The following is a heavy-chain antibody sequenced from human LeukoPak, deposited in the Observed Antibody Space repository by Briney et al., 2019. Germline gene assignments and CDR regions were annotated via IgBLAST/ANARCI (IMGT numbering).Heavy chain of an antibody. V-gene: IGHV1-18*01. Sequence: ASVKVSCKASGYTFTSYGISWVRQAPGQGLEWMGWISAYNGNTNYAQKLQGRVTMTTDTSTSTAYMELRSLRSDDTAVYYCARDPLTMVRGVIPFDYWGQGTLVTVSS. CDR1: GYTFTSYG. J-gene: IGHJ4*02. CDR2: ISAYNGNT. D-gene: IGHD3-10*01. CDR3: ARDPLTMVRGVIPFDY.